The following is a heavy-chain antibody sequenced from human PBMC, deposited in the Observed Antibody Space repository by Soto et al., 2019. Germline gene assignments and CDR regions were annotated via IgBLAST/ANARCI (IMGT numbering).Heavy chain of an antibody. CDR3: ARQGYIAARPAYGMDV. D-gene: IGHD6-6*01. Sequence: SETLSLTCTVSGGSISSYYWSWIRQPPGKGLEWIGYIYYSGSTNYNPSLKSRVTISVDTSKNQFSLKLSSVTAADTAVYYCARQGYIAARPAYGMDVWGQGTTVTVSS. V-gene: IGHV4-59*08. J-gene: IGHJ6*02. CDR2: IYYSGST. CDR1: GGSISSYY.